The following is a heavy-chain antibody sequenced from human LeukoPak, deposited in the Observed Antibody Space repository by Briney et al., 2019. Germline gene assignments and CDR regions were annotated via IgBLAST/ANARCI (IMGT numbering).Heavy chain of an antibody. J-gene: IGHJ5*01. V-gene: IGHV1-2*02. CDR2: INPNSGGT. D-gene: IGHD3-3*01. CDR1: GYTFTGYY. Sequence: ASVKVSFKASGYTFTGYYMHWVRQAPGQGLEWMGWINPNSGGTNYAQNFQGRVTMTRDTSISTAYMELTRLKSDDTAVYYCARETYYDFWTGADSWGQGTLVTVSS. CDR3: ARETYYDFWTGADS.